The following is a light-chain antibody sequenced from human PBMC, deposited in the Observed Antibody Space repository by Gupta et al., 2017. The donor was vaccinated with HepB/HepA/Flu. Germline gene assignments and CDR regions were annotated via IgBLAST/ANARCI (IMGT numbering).Light chain of an antibody. CDR2: DVS. J-gene: IGLJ2*01. V-gene: IGLV2-11*01. CDR1: SSDVGGNNY. CDR3: CADASSDNLV. Sequence: SALTQPRSVSGSPGPAVTISCTGTSSDVGGNNYVSWYQQHPGKAPKLMIYDVSKRPAGVPARFSGSKSGNTASLTISGLQEEEEADYYGCADASSDNLVFGGGTKLTVL.